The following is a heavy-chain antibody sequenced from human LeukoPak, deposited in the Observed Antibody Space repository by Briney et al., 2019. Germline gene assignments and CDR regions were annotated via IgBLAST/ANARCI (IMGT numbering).Heavy chain of an antibody. Sequence: GGSLRLSCAASGFIFSPYGMTWVRQAPGKGLEWVSSISSSSYIYYADSVKGRFTISRDNAKNSLYLQMNSLRAEDTAVYYCARDRQPGYSSSWYGDYYYYMDVWGKGTTVTVSS. J-gene: IGHJ6*03. CDR1: GFIFSPYG. V-gene: IGHV3-21*01. CDR3: ARDRQPGYSSSWYGDYYYYMDV. D-gene: IGHD6-13*01. CDR2: ISSSSYI.